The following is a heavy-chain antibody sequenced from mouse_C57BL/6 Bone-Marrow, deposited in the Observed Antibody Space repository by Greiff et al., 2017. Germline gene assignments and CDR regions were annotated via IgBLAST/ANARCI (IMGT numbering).Heavy chain of an antibody. CDR2: IWGGGST. CDR1: GFSLTSYG. D-gene: IGHD1-1*02. V-gene: IGHV2-9*01. J-gene: IGHJ3*01. CDR3: GKRGGGAY. Sequence: VQLQQSGPGLVAPSQSLSITCTVSGFSLTSYGVDWVRQPPGKGLEWLGVIWGGGSTNYYSDLMSSLSISKDNSQSHAFLKMNRLQTDDTAMYYCGKRGGGAYWGQGTLVTVSS.